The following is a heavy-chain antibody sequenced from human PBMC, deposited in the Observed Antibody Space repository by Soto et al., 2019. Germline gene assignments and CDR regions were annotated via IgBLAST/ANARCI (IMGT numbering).Heavy chain of an antibody. D-gene: IGHD4-17*01. J-gene: IGHJ6*03. CDR1: GGTFSNYT. V-gene: IGHV1-69*02. CDR2: IIPILNIA. CDR3: ARVSEMGTVTEGFYYYMDV. Sequence: QVQLVQSGAEVKKPGSSVKVSCKASGGTFSNYTISWVRQAPGQGLEWMGRIIPILNIANYAQKFQRRVTITADKSTTTAYMELSSLRSEDTAVYYCARVSEMGTVTEGFYYYMDVWGKGTTVTVSS.